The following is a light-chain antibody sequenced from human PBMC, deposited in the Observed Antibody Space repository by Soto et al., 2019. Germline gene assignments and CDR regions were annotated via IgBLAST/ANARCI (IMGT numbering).Light chain of an antibody. CDR3: QQYANSPPT. J-gene: IGKJ1*01. V-gene: IGKV3-20*01. CDR2: GAS. CDR1: QSVSSNY. Sequence: EIVLTQSPGTLSLSPGERATLSCRASQSVSSNYLAWYQQKPGQAPRLLIYGASTRATGIPDRFSGSGSGTPFTLTISRLEPEGFAVYYCQQYANSPPTFGQWTKVEIK.